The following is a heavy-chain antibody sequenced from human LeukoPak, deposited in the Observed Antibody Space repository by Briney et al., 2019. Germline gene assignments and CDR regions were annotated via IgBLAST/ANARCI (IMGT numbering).Heavy chain of an antibody. D-gene: IGHD3-9*01. Sequence: GGSLRLSCAASGFTFSRYWMSWVRQAPGKGLEWVANIKQDGSQKSYVDSVKGRFTISRDNANNLLYLQMNSLRAEDTAVYYCAKDFLIDPLWGQGTLVTVSS. CDR1: GFTFSRYW. CDR2: IKQDGSQK. CDR3: AKDFLIDPL. V-gene: IGHV3-7*01. J-gene: IGHJ4*02.